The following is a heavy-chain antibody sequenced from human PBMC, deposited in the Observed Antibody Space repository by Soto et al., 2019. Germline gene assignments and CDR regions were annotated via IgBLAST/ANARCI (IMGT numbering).Heavy chain of an antibody. CDR2: IYYSGIT. CDR3: ARGPTYYYDSSSYHLFDY. J-gene: IGHJ4*02. CDR1: GGSISSYY. Sequence: SETLSLTCTVSGGSISSYYWSWIRQPPGKGLEWIGYIYYSGITNYNPSLKSRVTISVDTSKNQFSLKLSSVTAADTAVYYCARGPTYYYDSSSYHLFDYWGQGTLVTVSS. D-gene: IGHD3-22*01. V-gene: IGHV4-59*01.